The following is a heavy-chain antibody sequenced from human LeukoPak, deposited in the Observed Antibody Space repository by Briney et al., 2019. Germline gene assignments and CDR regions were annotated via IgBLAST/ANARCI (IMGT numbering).Heavy chain of an antibody. CDR2: IYYSGST. Sequence: SQTLSLTCTVSGGSISSGDYYWSWIRQPPGKGLEWIGYIYYSGSTYYNPSLKSRVTISVDTSKNQFSLKLSSVTAADTAVYYCARVAVAGKIFDYWGQGTLVTVSS. V-gene: IGHV4-30-4*01. CDR3: ARVAVAGKIFDY. D-gene: IGHD6-19*01. J-gene: IGHJ4*02. CDR1: GGSISSGDYY.